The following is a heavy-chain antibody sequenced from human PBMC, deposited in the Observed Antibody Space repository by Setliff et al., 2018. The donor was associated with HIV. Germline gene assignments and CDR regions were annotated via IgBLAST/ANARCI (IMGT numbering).Heavy chain of an antibody. CDR3: ARVEGLPGTGDAFDI. CDR2: IIPIFGTA. CDR1: GGTFSSYA. Sequence: GASVKVSCKASGGTFSSYAISWVRQAPGQGLEWMGGIIPIFGTANYAQKLQGRVTMTTDTSTNTAYMELRSLRSDDTAVYRCARVEGLPGTGDAFDIWGQGTMVTVSS. J-gene: IGHJ3*02. D-gene: IGHD1-26*01. V-gene: IGHV1-69*05.